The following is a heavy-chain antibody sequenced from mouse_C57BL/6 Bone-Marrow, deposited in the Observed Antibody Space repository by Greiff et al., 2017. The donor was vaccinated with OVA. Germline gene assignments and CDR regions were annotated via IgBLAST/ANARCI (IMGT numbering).Heavy chain of an antibody. V-gene: IGHV2-2*01. J-gene: IGHJ3*01. D-gene: IGHD4-1*01. CDR2: IWSGGST. Sequence: VQLQQSGPGLVQPSQSLSITCTVSGFSLTSYGVHWVRQSPGKGLKWLGVIWSGGSTDYNAAFISRLSISKDNSKSQVFFKMNSLQADDTAIYYCARTLANWVLAYWGQGTLVTVSA. CDR3: ARTLANWVLAY. CDR1: GFSLTSYG.